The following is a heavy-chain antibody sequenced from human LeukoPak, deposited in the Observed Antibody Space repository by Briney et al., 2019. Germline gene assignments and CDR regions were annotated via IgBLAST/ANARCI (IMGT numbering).Heavy chain of an antibody. CDR2: INHSGST. CDR3: ARAIAVAGKHDAFDI. V-gene: IGHV4-34*01. CDR1: GGSFSGYY. Sequence: TSETLSLTCAVYGGSFSGYYWSWIRQPPGKGLEWIGEINHSGSTNYNPSLKSRVTISVDTSKNQFSLKLSSVTAADTAVYYCARAIAVAGKHDAFDIWGQGTMVTVSS. D-gene: IGHD6-19*01. J-gene: IGHJ3*02.